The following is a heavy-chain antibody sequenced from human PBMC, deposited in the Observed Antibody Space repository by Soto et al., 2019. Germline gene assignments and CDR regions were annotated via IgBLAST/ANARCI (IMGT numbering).Heavy chain of an antibody. CDR1: GFTFSNYG. Sequence: QVQLVESGRGVVQPGGSLRLSCAASGFTFSNYGIHWVRQAPGKGLEWVAVISDDGNYKYYADSVRGRFTISRENSKNTLYPQLSSLRPDDTAVYYCAKAMFPGTKAPHRYALDSWGQGTMVTVSS. J-gene: IGHJ3*01. V-gene: IGHV3-30*18. CDR3: AKAMFPGTKAPHRYALDS. CDR2: ISDDGNYK. D-gene: IGHD1-1*01.